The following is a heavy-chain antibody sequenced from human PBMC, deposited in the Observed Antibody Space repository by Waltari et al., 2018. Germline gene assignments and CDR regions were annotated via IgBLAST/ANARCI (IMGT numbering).Heavy chain of an antibody. CDR2: ISNEGSXK. J-gene: IGHJ4*02. CDR1: GFTFSSYA. V-gene: IGHV3-30-3*01. CDR3: ARGGXIXARLLDY. Sequence: QVQLVESXGGVVQPGXXXRLSCAASGFTFSSYAXHWVRQAPGKGLGWVSVISNEGSXKYYADSVKGRFTISRDNSKNTLYLKMXSLRAEDTAVYYCARGGXIXARLLDYWGQGTLXXXSS.